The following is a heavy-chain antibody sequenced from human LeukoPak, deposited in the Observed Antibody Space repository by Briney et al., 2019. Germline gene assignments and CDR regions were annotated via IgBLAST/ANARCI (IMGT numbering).Heavy chain of an antibody. D-gene: IGHD2-2*01. Sequence: HPGGSLRLSCAASGFTFSSYAMSWVRQAPGKGLEWVSAISGSGGSTYYADSMKGRFTISRDNSKNTLYLQMNSLRAEDTAVYYCAKEMRTYCSSTSCSTGWFDPWGQGTLVTVSS. CDR3: AKEMRTYCSSTSCSTGWFDP. CDR2: ISGSGGST. J-gene: IGHJ5*02. V-gene: IGHV3-23*01. CDR1: GFTFSSYA.